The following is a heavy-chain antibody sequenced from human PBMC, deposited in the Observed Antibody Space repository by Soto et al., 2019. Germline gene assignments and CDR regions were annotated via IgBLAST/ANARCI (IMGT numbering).Heavy chain of an antibody. V-gene: IGHV4-39*01. CDR2: IYYSGST. D-gene: IGHD3-10*01. CDR3: ASFFRLLLWFGESIDAFAI. J-gene: IGHJ3*02. CDR1: GGSISSSSYY. Sequence: PSETLSLTCTVSGGSISSSSYYWGWIRQPPGKGLEWIGSIYYSGSTYYNPSLKSRVTISVDTSKNQFSLKLSSVTAADTAVYYCASFFRLLLWFGESIDAFAIWGQGPMVT.